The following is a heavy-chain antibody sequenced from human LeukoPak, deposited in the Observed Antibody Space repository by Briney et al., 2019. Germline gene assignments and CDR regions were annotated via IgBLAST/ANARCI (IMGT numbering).Heavy chain of an antibody. CDR2: ISSSSSTI. Sequence: GGSLRLSCAASGFTFSSYSMNWVRQAPGKGLEWVSYISSSSSTIYYADSVKGRFTISRDSAKNSLYLQMNSLRDEDTAVYYCARAPYYYDSSGLDYWGQGTLVTVSS. CDR3: ARAPYYYDSSGLDY. D-gene: IGHD3-22*01. CDR1: GFTFSSYS. J-gene: IGHJ4*02. V-gene: IGHV3-48*02.